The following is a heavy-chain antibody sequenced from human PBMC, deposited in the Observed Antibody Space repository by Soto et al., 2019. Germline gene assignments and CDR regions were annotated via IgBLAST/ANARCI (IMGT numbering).Heavy chain of an antibody. CDR1: GGTFSSYT. V-gene: IGHV1-69*02. Sequence: QVQLVQSGAEVKKPGSSVKVSCKASGGTFSSYTISWVRQAPGQGLEWMGRIIPILGIANYAQKFQGRVTITADKSTSTAYMELSSLRSEDTAVYYCARGIAAAGTSHYGMDVWGQGTTVTVSS. D-gene: IGHD6-13*01. CDR3: ARGIAAAGTSHYGMDV. J-gene: IGHJ6*02. CDR2: IIPILGIA.